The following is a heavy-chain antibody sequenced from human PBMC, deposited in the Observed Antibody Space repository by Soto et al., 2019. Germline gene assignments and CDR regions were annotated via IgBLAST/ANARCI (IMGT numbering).Heavy chain of an antibody. V-gene: IGHV3-53*04. CDR3: ASGVQVYSSSWCDFDY. D-gene: IGHD6-13*01. CDR1: GFTVSSNY. CDR2: IYSGGST. J-gene: IGHJ4*02. Sequence: PGGSLRLSCAASGFTVSSNYMSWVRQAPGKGLEWVSVIYSGGSTYYADSVKGRFTISRHNSKNTLYLQMNSLRAEDTAVYYCASGVQVYSSSWCDFDYWGQGTLVTVSS.